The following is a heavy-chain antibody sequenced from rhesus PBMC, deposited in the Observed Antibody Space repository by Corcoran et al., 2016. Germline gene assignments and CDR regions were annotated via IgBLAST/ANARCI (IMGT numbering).Heavy chain of an antibody. CDR1: GSSIRRGYG. Sequence: QVQLQESGPGLVKPSETLSLTCAFSGSSIRRGYGWSWCRQPPGQGLEWIGYIGGSSGSTNYNPSLKSRVTISKDTSKNQFSLKLSSVTAADTAVYYCAREGSSWSARAFDYWGQGVLVTVSS. D-gene: IGHD6-13*01. V-gene: IGHV4-127*01. CDR3: AREGSSWSARAFDY. CDR2: IGGSSGST. J-gene: IGHJ4*01.